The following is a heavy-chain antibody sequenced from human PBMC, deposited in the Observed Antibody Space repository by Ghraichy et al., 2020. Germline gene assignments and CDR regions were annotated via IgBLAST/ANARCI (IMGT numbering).Heavy chain of an antibody. J-gene: IGHJ2*01. CDR3: ARDRVTRYGDHVSGDFDL. D-gene: IGHD4-17*01. V-gene: IGHV3-33*01. Sequence: GGSLRLSCAASGFIFWRYGMHWIRQAPGKGLEWVAAIQSDGSKEYYSDSVKGRFTISRDDSKNTHYLQMNGLRADDTAVYYCARDRVTRYGDHVSGDFDLWGRGTLVTVSS. CDR2: IQSDGSKE. CDR1: GFIFWRYG.